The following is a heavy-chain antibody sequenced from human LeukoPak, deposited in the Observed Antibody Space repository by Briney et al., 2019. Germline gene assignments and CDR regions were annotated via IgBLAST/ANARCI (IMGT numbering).Heavy chain of an antibody. CDR2: INPSGGST. CDR1: GYTFTSYY. D-gene: IGHD3-22*01. Sequence: ASVKVSCKASGYTFTSYYMHWVRQAPGQGLEWMGIINPSGGSTSYAQKFQGRVTITADKSTSTAYMELSSLRSEDTAVYYCARGPHYYDSSDAPFDYWGQGTLVTVSS. J-gene: IGHJ4*02. V-gene: IGHV1-46*01. CDR3: ARGPHYYDSSDAPFDY.